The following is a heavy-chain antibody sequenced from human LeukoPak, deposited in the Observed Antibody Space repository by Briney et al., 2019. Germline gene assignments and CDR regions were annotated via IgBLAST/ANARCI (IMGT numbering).Heavy chain of an antibody. CDR3: ARDGASSTYYYGSGGFFDY. CDR1: RLSFSSYS. D-gene: IGHD3-10*01. J-gene: IGHJ4*02. V-gene: IGHV3-21*01. Sequence: PRWALRLSRAASRLSFSSYSMNWVRQAPRKGREGVSSISSSSSYIYYADSVKGRFTISRDNAKNSLYLQMNSLRAEDTAVYYCARDGASSTYYYGSGGFFDYWGQGTLVTVSS. CDR2: ISSSSSYI.